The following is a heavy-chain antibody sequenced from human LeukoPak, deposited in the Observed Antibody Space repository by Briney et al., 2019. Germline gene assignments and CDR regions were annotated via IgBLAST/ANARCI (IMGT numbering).Heavy chain of an antibody. CDR2: IRSKTDGGTT. D-gene: IGHD1-1*01. J-gene: IGHJ6*04. V-gene: IGHV3-15*01. Sequence: GGSLRLSCAASGFTFSNAWMSWVRQAPGKGLEWVGRIRSKTDGGTTDYAAPVKGRFTISRDDSKNTLYLQMNSLKTEDTAVYYCTTALERRGGYYGMDVWGKGTTVTVSS. CDR1: GFTFSNAW. CDR3: TTALERRGGYYGMDV.